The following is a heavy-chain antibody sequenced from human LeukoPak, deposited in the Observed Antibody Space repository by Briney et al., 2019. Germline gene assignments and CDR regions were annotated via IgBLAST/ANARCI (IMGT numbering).Heavy chain of an antibody. CDR1: GDSISNFH. CDR2: VYHTGRV. V-gene: IGHV4-59*01. Sequence: SETLSLTCTASGDSISNFHWSWIRQPPGKGLEWIGYVYHTGRVSYHPPLKSRVTMSIDTSGNQYSLKLHSMTAADTAVYFCARQHCSGGSCWFNPWGQGTLVTVSS. J-gene: IGHJ5*02. CDR3: ARQHCSGGSCWFNP. D-gene: IGHD2-15*01.